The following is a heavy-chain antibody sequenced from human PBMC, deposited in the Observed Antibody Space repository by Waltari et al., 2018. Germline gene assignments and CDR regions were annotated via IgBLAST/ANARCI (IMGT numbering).Heavy chain of an antibody. V-gene: IGHV3-48*03. Sequence: EVQVVESGGGLVQPGGSLRLSCVASGFSFSTYEMNWVRQAPGKGLEWISYITGRGRTIYYADFVKGLFTISRDSAKNSLYLQMNSLTVEDTAVYYCAREYTSSSGDAFDIWGQGTMVIVSS. J-gene: IGHJ3*02. D-gene: IGHD6-6*01. CDR1: GFSFSTYE. CDR3: AREYTSSSGDAFDI. CDR2: ITGRGRTI.